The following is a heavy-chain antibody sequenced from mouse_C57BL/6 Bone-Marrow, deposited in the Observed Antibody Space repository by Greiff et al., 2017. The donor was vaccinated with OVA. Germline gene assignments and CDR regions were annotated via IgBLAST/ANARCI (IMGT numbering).Heavy chain of an antibody. CDR2: IYPGDGDT. V-gene: IGHV1-82*01. CDR3: ASYYDDY. D-gene: IGHD2-4*01. J-gene: IGHJ2*01. Sequence: VQLQQSGPELVKPGASVKLSCKASGYAFSSSWMNWVKQRPGKGLEWIGRIYPGDGDTNYNGKFKGKATLTADKSSSTAYMQLSSLTSEDSAVYFCASYYDDYWGQGTTLTVSS. CDR1: GYAFSSSW.